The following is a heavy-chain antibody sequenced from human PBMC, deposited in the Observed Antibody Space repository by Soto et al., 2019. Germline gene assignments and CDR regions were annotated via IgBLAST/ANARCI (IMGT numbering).Heavy chain of an antibody. CDR3: ARDVFASAWPYYMDV. Sequence: QVHLVQSGAEVKKPGASVTVSCKPSGYTFTSYGINWVRQAPGQRLEWMGWINADNGNTKYSQKLQGSVTINRDTSASTVYVELSRLRSEDTAIYYCARDVFASAWPYYMDVCGKGTTVTVSS. V-gene: IGHV1-3*01. CDR1: GYTFTSYG. J-gene: IGHJ6*03. CDR2: INADNGNT. D-gene: IGHD6-19*01.